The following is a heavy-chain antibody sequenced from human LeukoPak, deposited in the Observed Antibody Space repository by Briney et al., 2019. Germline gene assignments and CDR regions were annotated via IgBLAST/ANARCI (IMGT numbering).Heavy chain of an antibody. V-gene: IGHV4-4*07. CDR2: FYSTGST. CDR1: GGSISSYY. J-gene: IGHJ4*02. D-gene: IGHD1-26*01. Sequence: SETLSLTCTVSGGSISSYYWTWIRQPAGKGLEWIGRFYSTGSTNYNPSLKSRVTMSVDTSKNQFTLKLSSVTAADTAVYYCARRTGVGAMDYWGQGTLVTVSS. CDR3: ARRTGVGAMDY.